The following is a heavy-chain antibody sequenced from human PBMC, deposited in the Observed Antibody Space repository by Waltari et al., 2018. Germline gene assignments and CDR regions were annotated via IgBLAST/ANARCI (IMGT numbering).Heavy chain of an antibody. Sequence: EVQLVESGGGLVQPGGSLKLSCAASGFTFSGSAMHWVRQASGKGLEWVGRIRSKANSYATAYAASVNGRFTISRDDSKNTAYLQMNSLKTEDTAVYYCTRPGVTMGSGGYYYYYMDVWGKGTTVTVSS. D-gene: IGHD3-10*01. CDR1: GFTFSGSA. J-gene: IGHJ6*03. CDR3: TRPGVTMGSGGYYYYYMDV. V-gene: IGHV3-73*01. CDR2: IRSKANSYAT.